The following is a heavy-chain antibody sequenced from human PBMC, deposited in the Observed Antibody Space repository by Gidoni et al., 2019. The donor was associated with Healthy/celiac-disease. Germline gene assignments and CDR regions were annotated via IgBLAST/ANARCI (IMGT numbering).Heavy chain of an antibody. V-gene: IGHV4-31*03. J-gene: IGHJ4*02. D-gene: IGHD3-16*02. CDR1: GGSISSGGDY. CDR2: IYYSRST. CDR3: ARQGGDYVWGSYRLTNFDY. Sequence: QVQLQESGPGLVKPSQTLSLTCTVSGGSISSGGDYWSWIRQHPGKGLEWIGYIYYSRSTYYNPSLKSRVTISVDTSKNQFSLKLSSVTAADTAVYYCARQGGDYVWGSYRLTNFDYWGQGTLVTVSS.